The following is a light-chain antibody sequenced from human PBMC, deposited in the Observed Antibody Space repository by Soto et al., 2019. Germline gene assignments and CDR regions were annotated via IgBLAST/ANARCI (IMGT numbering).Light chain of an antibody. J-gene: IGLJ1*01. CDR3: GSYTSSSTRV. CDR2: EVS. V-gene: IGLV2-14*01. Sequence: QSVLTQPASVSGSPGQSITISCTGTSSDVGGYNYVSWYQHHPGKAPKLLIYEVSNRPSGVSDRFSGSKSGNTASLTISGLQAEDEADYYCGSYTSSSTRVFGTGTKVTVL. CDR1: SSDVGGYNY.